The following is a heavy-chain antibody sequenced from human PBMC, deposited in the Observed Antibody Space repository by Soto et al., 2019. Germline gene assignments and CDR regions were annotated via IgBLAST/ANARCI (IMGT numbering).Heavy chain of an antibody. D-gene: IGHD4-4*01. CDR2: ISYDGSNK. J-gene: IGHJ4*02. V-gene: IGHV3-30*18. CDR1: GFTFSSYG. CDR3: AKPFMTTVTPFDD. Sequence: GGSLRLSCAASGFTFSSYGMHWVRQAPGKGLEWVAVISYDGSNKYYADYVKGRFTISRDNSKNTLYLQMNSLRAEDTAEYDCAKPFMTTVTPFDDWGQGTLVTVSS.